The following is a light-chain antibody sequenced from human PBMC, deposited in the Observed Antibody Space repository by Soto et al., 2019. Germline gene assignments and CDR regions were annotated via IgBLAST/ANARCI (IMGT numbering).Light chain of an antibody. CDR2: GAS. J-gene: IGKJ2*01. Sequence: EIVMTQSPATLSVSPGESATLSCRASQSISSELAWYQQKPGQPPMLLIYGASNRATGVPARFTGSGSGSDFTLTISGLQSEDFAVYYCQQGHNWPLTFGQGTRLEI. V-gene: IGKV3-15*01. CDR3: QQGHNWPLT. CDR1: QSISSE.